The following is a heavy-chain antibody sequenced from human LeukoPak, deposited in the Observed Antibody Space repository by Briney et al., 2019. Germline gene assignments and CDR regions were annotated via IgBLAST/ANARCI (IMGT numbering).Heavy chain of an antibody. CDR2: INPNSGGT. J-gene: IGHJ4*02. CDR3: AREGSSTWYEFDY. CDR1: GYTFTGYY. V-gene: IGHV1-2*02. D-gene: IGHD6-13*01. Sequence: ASVKVSCKASGYTFTGYYMHWVRQAPGQGLEWMGWINPNSGGTNYAQKFQGRVTMTRDTSISTAYMELSRLRSDDTAVYYCAREGSSTWYEFDYWGQGTLVTVSS.